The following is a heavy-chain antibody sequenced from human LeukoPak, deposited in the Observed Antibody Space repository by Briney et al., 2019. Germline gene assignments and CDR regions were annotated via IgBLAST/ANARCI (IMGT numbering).Heavy chain of an antibody. V-gene: IGHV3-30*18. CDR2: ISYDESNK. J-gene: IGHJ3*02. Sequence: GGSLRLSCAASGFTFSSYGMHWIRQAPGKGLEWVAVISYDESNKYYADSVKGRFTISRDNSKNTLYLQMNSLRAEDTAVYYCAKEAVNYYDSSGYFDDAFDIWGQGTMVTVSS. CDR1: GFTFSSYG. CDR3: AKEAVNYYDSSGYFDDAFDI. D-gene: IGHD3-22*01.